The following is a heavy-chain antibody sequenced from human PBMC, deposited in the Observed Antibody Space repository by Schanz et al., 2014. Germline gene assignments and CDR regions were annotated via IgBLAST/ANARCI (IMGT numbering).Heavy chain of an antibody. Sequence: VQLVESGGGVVQPGGSLRLSCVGSGYSFSDYDMYWIRQAPGKGLEWLAFLRSDGSRRDYADSVKGRFTISRDNSRNTLSLQMSSLRPEDTAVYYCAKDPPRGVRTPNKPTLDYWGQGTRVTVS. J-gene: IGHJ4*02. D-gene: IGHD3-10*01. CDR1: GYSFSDYD. V-gene: IGHV3-30*02. CDR2: LRSDGSRR. CDR3: AKDPPRGVRTPNKPTLDY.